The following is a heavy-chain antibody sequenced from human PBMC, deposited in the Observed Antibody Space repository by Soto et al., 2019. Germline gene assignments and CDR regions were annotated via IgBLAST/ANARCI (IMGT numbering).Heavy chain of an antibody. D-gene: IGHD5-12*01. J-gene: IGHJ6*03. CDR2: INHSGST. V-gene: IGHV4-34*01. Sequence: SETLSLTCAVYGGSFSGYYWSWIRQPPGKGLEWIGEINHSGSTNYNPSLKSRVTISVDTSKNQFSLKLSSVTAAGTAVYYCARPSMATTASDYYYYMDVWGKGTTVTVSS. CDR3: ARPSMATTASDYYYYMDV. CDR1: GGSFSGYY.